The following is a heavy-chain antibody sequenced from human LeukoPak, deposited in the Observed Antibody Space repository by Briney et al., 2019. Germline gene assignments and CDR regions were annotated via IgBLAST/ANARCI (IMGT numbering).Heavy chain of an antibody. V-gene: IGHV3-23*01. J-gene: IGHJ4*02. CDR3: AKEIAAIGLPAVDH. CDR2: ISSDGGT. Sequence: GGSLRLSCAASGFTFSSYWMSWVRQAPGKGLEWVSGISSDGGTFYPDSVKGRFTISRDNSKNTLYLQMNSLGAADTAIYYCAKEIAAIGLPAVDHWGQGTLVTVSS. D-gene: IGHD6-13*01. CDR1: GFTFSSYW.